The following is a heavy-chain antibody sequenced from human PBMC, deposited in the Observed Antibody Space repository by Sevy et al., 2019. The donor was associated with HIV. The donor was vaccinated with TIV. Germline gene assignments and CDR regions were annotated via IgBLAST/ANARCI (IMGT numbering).Heavy chain of an antibody. Sequence: GGSLRLSCAASGFTFSSYGMYWVRQAPGKGLEWVAVIWYDGSNKYYADSVKGRFTISRDNSKNTLYLQMNSLRAEDTAVYYCARDAGDGEDGNDAFDIWGQGTMVTVSS. CDR1: GFTFSSYG. CDR2: IWYDGSNK. V-gene: IGHV3-33*01. J-gene: IGHJ3*02. CDR3: ARDAGDGEDGNDAFDI. D-gene: IGHD6-6*01.